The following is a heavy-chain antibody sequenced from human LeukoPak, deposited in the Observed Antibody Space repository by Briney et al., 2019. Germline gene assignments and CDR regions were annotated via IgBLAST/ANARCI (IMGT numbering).Heavy chain of an antibody. Sequence: GGSLRLSCAASGFAFSSYWMSWVRQAPGKGLEWVANINQDGSEKYYVDSVKGRFTISRDNAKKSLYLQMNSLRAEDTAVYYCARDGSPFDSWGQGTLVTVSS. CDR1: GFAFSSYW. J-gene: IGHJ4*02. V-gene: IGHV3-7*01. D-gene: IGHD6-25*01. CDR3: ARDGSPFDS. CDR2: INQDGSEK.